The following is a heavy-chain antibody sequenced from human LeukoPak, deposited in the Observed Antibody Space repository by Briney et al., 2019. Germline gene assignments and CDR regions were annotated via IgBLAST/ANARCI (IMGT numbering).Heavy chain of an antibody. D-gene: IGHD3-9*01. CDR2: ISSSGSTV. J-gene: IGHJ4*02. CDR3: ARAPPSVDFDWLATPNFDY. Sequence: GGSLRLSCAASGFTFSDYYMSWIRQAPGKGLEWVSYISSSGSTVYYADSVKGRFTISRDNAKNSLYLQMNSLRAEDTAVYYCARAPPSVDFDWLATPNFDYWGQGTLVTVSS. V-gene: IGHV3-11*01. CDR1: GFTFSDYY.